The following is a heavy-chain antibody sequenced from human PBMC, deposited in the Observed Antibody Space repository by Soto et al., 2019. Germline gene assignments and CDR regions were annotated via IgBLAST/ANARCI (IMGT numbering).Heavy chain of an antibody. Sequence: EVQLVQSGAEVKKPGESLKISCKGSGYSFTNYWIGWVREMPGKGLEWMGIIYPGDSDTRYSPSFQGQVTISADKSISTAYLQWSSLKASDTAMYYCARRAPELTPIYYYYYMDVWGKGTTVTVSS. D-gene: IGHD1-20*01. CDR2: IYPGDSDT. J-gene: IGHJ6*03. V-gene: IGHV5-51*03. CDR1: GYSFTNYW. CDR3: ARRAPELTPIYYYYYMDV.